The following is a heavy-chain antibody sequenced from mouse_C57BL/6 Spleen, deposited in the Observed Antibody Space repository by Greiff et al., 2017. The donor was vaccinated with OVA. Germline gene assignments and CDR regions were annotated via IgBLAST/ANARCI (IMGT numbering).Heavy chain of an antibody. CDR1: GYTFTSYW. Sequence: QVQLQQPGAELVRPGTSVKLSCKASGYTFTSYWMHWVKQRPGQGLEWIGVIDPSDSYTNYNQKLKGKATLTVDTSSSTAYMQLSSLTSEDSAVYYCARGGGGAMDYWGQGTSVTVSS. CDR2: IDPSDSYT. J-gene: IGHJ4*01. CDR3: ARGGGGAMDY. V-gene: IGHV1-59*01.